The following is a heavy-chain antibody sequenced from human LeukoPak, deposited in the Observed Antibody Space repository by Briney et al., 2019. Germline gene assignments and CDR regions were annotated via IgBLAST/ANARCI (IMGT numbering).Heavy chain of an antibody. CDR1: GCTFTDYY. CDR2: LNTNSGAT. CDR3: ARSALAEMATIWFFDS. J-gene: IGHJ4*02. Sequence: ASVKVSCKASGCTFTDYYIHWVRQAPGQGLEYMGWLNTNSGATDSPQRFRDRVTLTGDPSFSTAYMELSRLRSDDTAVYYCARSALAEMATIWFFDSWGQGVLVTVSS. D-gene: IGHD5-24*01. V-gene: IGHV1-2*02.